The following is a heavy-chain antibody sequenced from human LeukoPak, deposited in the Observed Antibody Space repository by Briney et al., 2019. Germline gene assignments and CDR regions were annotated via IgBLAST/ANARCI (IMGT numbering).Heavy chain of an antibody. Sequence: SETLSLTCTVSGGSISSYYWSWIRQPPGKGLEWIGYTYYSGSTNYNPSLKSRVTISVDTSKNQFSLKLSSVTAADTAVYYCARGYDVDAFDIWGQGTMVTVSS. D-gene: IGHD1-14*01. CDR3: ARGYDVDAFDI. CDR2: TYYSGST. CDR1: GGSISSYY. V-gene: IGHV4-59*01. J-gene: IGHJ3*02.